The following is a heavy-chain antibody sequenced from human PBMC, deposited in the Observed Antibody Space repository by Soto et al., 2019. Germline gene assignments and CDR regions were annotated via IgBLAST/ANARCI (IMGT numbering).Heavy chain of an antibody. CDR1: GFTFSSYA. V-gene: IGHV3-23*01. CDR3: AKPSGGSYPESRVFDS. J-gene: IGHJ4*02. D-gene: IGHD1-26*01. CDR2: ISTTGGNT. Sequence: GGSLRLSCAASGFTFSSYAMNWVRQTQEKGLEWVSAISTTGGNTLYADSVKGRFTISRDNSKNTLYLQMNSLRAEDTAIYYCAKPSGGSYPESRVFDSWGQGTRVTVS.